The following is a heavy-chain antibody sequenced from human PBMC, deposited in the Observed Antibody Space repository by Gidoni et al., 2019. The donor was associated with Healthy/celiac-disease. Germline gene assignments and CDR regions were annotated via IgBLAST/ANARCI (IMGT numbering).Heavy chain of an antibody. Sequence: QVQLLQSGAEVKKPGASVKVSCKASGSTFTSYGISWVRPGPGQGLEWMGWISAYNGNTKYAQKLQGGVTMTTDTSTSTDYMEMRSLRSDDTAVYYCARGLNYDILTGYLFAPSYYFDYWGQGTLVTVSS. CDR3: ARGLNYDILTGYLFAPSYYFDY. CDR1: GSTFTSYG. D-gene: IGHD3-9*01. V-gene: IGHV1-18*01. J-gene: IGHJ4*02. CDR2: ISAYNGNT.